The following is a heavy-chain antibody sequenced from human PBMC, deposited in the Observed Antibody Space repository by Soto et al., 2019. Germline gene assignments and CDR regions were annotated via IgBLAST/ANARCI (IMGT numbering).Heavy chain of an antibody. CDR2: ISVYNGFT. V-gene: IGHV1-18*01. CDR3: AREFEGQSSSWPFDY. D-gene: IGHD6-13*01. CDR1: GYTFPTYG. J-gene: IGHJ4*02. Sequence: QVQLVQSGAEVKKPGASVRVSCRASGYTFPTYGIAWVRQAPGQGLEWMGWISVYNGFTHYAQKFRGRVTVTAETSTSTVYMELRSLTSGDTAVYYCAREFEGQSSSWPFDYWGQGTLVTVSS.